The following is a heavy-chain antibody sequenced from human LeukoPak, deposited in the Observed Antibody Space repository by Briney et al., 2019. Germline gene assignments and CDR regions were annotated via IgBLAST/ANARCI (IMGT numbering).Heavy chain of an antibody. J-gene: IGHJ4*02. CDR3: ARDRGIRYFDY. D-gene: IGHD5-18*01. CDR2: IYHSGST. Sequence: SETLSPTCTVSGYSISSGYFWGWIRQPPGKGLECIGTIYHSGSTYYNPSLKSRVTISVDTSKNQFSLKLSSVTAADTAVYYCARDRGIRYFDYWGQGTLVTVSS. V-gene: IGHV4-38-2*02. CDR1: GYSISSGYF.